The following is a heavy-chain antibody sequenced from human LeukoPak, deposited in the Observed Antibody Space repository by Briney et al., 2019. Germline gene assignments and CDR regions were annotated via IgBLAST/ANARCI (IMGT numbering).Heavy chain of an antibody. D-gene: IGHD3-10*01. CDR1: GLTFSSYA. V-gene: IGHV3-23*01. CDR3: AKDVASKVRGLILYFDY. J-gene: IGHJ4*02. Sequence: PGGSLRLSCAASGLTFSSYAMSWVRQAPGKGLEWVSAISGSGGDTCYADSVKGRFTISRDNSKNTLYLQMSSLRAEDTAVYYCAKDVASKVRGLILYFDYWGQGSLVTVSS. CDR2: ISGSGGDT.